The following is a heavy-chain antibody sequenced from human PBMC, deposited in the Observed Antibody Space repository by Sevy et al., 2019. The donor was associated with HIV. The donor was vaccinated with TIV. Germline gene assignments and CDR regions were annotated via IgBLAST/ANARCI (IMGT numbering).Heavy chain of an antibody. CDR1: GGSFSGYY. Sequence: SEMSLTCAVYGGSFSGYYWSWIRQPPGKGLEWIGEINHSGSTNYNPSLKSRVTISVDTSKNQFSLKLSSVTAADTAVYYCARGRRFDDSSGSEFAFDIWGQGTMVTVSS. CDR2: INHSGST. D-gene: IGHD3-22*01. V-gene: IGHV4-34*01. CDR3: ARGRRFDDSSGSEFAFDI. J-gene: IGHJ3*02.